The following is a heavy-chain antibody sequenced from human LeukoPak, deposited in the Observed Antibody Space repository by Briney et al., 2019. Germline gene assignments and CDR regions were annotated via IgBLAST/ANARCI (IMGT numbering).Heavy chain of an antibody. CDR1: GYTFTGYY. CDR2: INPNSGGT. V-gene: IGHV1-2*02. J-gene: IGHJ5*02. D-gene: IGHD3-22*01. CDR3: ASAEYYYDSSGYYNTFWFDP. Sequence: VASVTVSCKASGYTFTGYYIHWVRQAPGQGLEWMGWINPNSGGTNYAQKFQGRVTMTRNTSISTAYMELSSLRSEDTAVYYCASAEYYYDSSGYYNTFWFDPWGQGTLVTVSS.